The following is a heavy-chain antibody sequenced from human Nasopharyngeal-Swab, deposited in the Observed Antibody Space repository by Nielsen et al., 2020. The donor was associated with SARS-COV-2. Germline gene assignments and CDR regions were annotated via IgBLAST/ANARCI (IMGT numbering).Heavy chain of an antibody. V-gene: IGHV3-21*01. J-gene: IGHJ4*02. CDR3: ARVAGSGWSDY. CDR1: GFIFSDYT. CDR2: ISSSSSSI. Sequence: GESLKISCAASGFIFSDYTMNWVRQPPGKGLECVSSISSSSSSIYYADSVKGRFTISRDNAKNSVYLQMNSLRAEDTALYYCARVAGSGWSDYWGQGTPVTVSS. D-gene: IGHD6-19*01.